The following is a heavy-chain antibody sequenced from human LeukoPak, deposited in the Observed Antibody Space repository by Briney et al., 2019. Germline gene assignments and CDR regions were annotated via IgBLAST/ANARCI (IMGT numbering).Heavy chain of an antibody. CDR3: TRDPNGNYVGAFDFQR. D-gene: IGHD4-17*01. Sequence: PGGSLRLSCAASGFTFSNYALTWVRQAPGRGLEWVSSISGAGPYYADSVKGRFSISRDNYKNTLYPQMSSLRAEDTAVYYCTRDPNGNYVGAFDFQRWGQGTLVTVSS. V-gene: IGHV3-23*01. CDR2: ISGAGP. J-gene: IGHJ1*01. CDR1: GFTFSNYA.